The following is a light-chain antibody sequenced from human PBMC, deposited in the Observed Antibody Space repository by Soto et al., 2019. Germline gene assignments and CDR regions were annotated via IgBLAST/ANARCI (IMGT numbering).Light chain of an antibody. J-gene: IGLJ3*02. CDR3: CSYGGYFWV. Sequence: QSALTQPRSVSGSPGQSVTISCTGTSSDVGGYDYVSWFRHHPGKVPKLMIYDVTKRPSGVPDRFSASKSGNTASLTISGLQAEDEADYYCCSYGGYFWVFGGGTKVTVL. CDR1: SSDVGGYDY. V-gene: IGLV2-11*01. CDR2: DVT.